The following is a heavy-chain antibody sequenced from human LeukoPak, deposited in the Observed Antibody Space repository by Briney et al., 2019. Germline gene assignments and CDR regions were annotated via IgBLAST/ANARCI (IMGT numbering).Heavy chain of an antibody. D-gene: IGHD4-17*01. Sequence: GGSLRLSCAASGFTFSSYAMSWVRQAPGKGLEWVSYISSSRTTIYYADSVKGRFTISRDIARDSLYLQMNSLRAEDTAVYYCARDPDHADYGPLDYWGQGTLVTVSS. CDR1: GFTFSSYA. J-gene: IGHJ4*02. CDR2: ISSSRTTI. V-gene: IGHV3-48*04. CDR3: ARDPDHADYGPLDY.